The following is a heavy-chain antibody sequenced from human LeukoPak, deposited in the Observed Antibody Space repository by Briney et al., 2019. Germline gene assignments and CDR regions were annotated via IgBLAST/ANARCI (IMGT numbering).Heavy chain of an antibody. V-gene: IGHV1-69*13. CDR1: GGTFSSYA. J-gene: IGHJ5*02. CDR2: IIPIFGTV. Sequence: GASVKVSCKASGGTFSSYAISWVRQAPGQGLEWMGGIIPIFGTVNYAQKFQGRVTITADESTSTAYMELSSLRSEDTAVYYCARSIVVVPAARYWDWFDPWGQGTLVTVSS. CDR3: ARSIVVVPAARYWDWFDP. D-gene: IGHD2-2*01.